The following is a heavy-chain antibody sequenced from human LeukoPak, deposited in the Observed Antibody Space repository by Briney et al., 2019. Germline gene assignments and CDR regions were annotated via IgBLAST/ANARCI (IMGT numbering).Heavy chain of an antibody. J-gene: IGHJ3*01. D-gene: IGHD1-26*01. CDR1: GFTFKTSG. CDR3: ARIMRHMWEDVLDV. CDR2: ISGTGLSI. V-gene: IGHV3-23*01. Sequence: GGSLRLSCAASGFTFKTSGMSWVRQAPGKGLEWVSFISGTGLSIYYGDSVRGRFTISRDNSKNTLYLQMNSLRAEDTAVYYCARIMRHMWEDVLDVWGQGTRVTVPS.